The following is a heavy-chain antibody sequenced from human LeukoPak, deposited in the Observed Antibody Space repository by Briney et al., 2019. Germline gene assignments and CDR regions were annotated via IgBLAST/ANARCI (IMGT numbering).Heavy chain of an antibody. J-gene: IGHJ4*02. CDR3: ARDMGYSSSGGGFDY. D-gene: IGHD6-13*01. CDR2: IYYSGST. Sequence: SETLSLTSTVPGGSISSGDYYWSWVRQPPGMGLEWLGYIYYSGSTYYNPSLKSRVTISVDTSKNQFSLKLSTVTARDTAVYYCARDMGYSSSGGGFDYWGQGTLVTVS. V-gene: IGHV4-30-4*08. CDR1: GGSISSGDYY.